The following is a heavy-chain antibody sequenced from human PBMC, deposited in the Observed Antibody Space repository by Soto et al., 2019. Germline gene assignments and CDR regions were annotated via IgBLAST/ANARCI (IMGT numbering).Heavy chain of an antibody. V-gene: IGHV4-39*01. Sequence: QLQLQESGPGLVKPSETLSLTCTVSGGSIGSSDYYWGWIRQPPGKGLEWIGNIYDSGSTSYNPSLKSRVTISVGTSKTQVSLKVSSVTAADTAMYICVGGSPWVGFDYWGQGTLVTVSS. CDR1: GGSIGSSDYY. D-gene: IGHD2-15*01. CDR3: VGGSPWVGFDY. J-gene: IGHJ4*02. CDR2: IYDSGST.